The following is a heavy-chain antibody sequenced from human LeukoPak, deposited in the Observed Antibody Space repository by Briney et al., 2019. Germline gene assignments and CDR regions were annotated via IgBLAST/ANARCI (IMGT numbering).Heavy chain of an antibody. Sequence: GGSLRLSCKASGFSVGDHAMTWVRQAPGKGLEWIGFIRSNYYGGTLEYDPSVKDRFFISRDDSRNIVYLQMNGLKTEDTAIYYCARGPIQLWIHNGMDVWGQGTTVTDSS. CDR1: GFSVGDHA. J-gene: IGHJ6*02. D-gene: IGHD5-18*01. V-gene: IGHV3-49*04. CDR3: ARGPIQLWIHNGMDV. CDR2: IRSNYYGGTL.